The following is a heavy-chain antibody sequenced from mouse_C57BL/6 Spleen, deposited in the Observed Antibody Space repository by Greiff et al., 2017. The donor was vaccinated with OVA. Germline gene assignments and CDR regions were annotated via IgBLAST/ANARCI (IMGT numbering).Heavy chain of an antibody. J-gene: IGHJ4*01. Sequence: VQLQQPGAELVRPGTSVKLSCKASGYTFTSYWMHWVKQRPGQGLEWIGVIDPSDSYTNYNQKFKGKATLTVDTSSSTAYMQLSSLTSEDSAVYYCAREGVYAMDYWGQGTSVTVS. CDR1: GYTFTSYW. CDR2: IDPSDSYT. CDR3: AREGVYAMDY. V-gene: IGHV1-59*01.